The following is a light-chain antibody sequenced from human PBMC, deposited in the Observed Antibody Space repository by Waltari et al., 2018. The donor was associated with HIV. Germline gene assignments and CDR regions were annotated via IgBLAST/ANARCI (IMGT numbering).Light chain of an antibody. V-gene: IGLV2-11*01. Sequence: QSALTQPRSVSGSPGQSVTVSCTGSNSDIVTYDYVSWSQQYPDKAPKLIIYDVSSRPLGVPDRFSGSKSGNTASLTISGLQAADEADYYCCSYAGSYTHIVLFGGGTKLTVL. CDR3: CSYAGSYTHIVL. CDR2: DVS. J-gene: IGLJ2*01. CDR1: NSDIVTYDY.